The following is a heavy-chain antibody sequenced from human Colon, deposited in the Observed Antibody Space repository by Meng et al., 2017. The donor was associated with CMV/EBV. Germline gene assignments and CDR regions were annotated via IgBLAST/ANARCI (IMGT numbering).Heavy chain of an antibody. CDR3: AGYYVGRGGQGP. J-gene: IGHJ5*02. CDR1: GGPVSRCPFH. V-gene: IGHV4-31*02. Sequence: ATGGPVSRCPFHWSWIRQHPGKGLEWSGHTGDSGTTYYNPSLESRVSISVDTFKNQFSLKVNSVTAADTAVYYCAGYYVGRGGQGPWGQGTLVTVSS. CDR2: TGDSGTT. D-gene: IGHD3-10*02.